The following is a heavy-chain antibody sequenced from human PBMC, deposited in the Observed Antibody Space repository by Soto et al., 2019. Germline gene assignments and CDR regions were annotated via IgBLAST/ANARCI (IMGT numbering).Heavy chain of an antibody. V-gene: IGHV1-46*01. Sequence: ASVKVSCKAPADTFTSYYIHWVRQAPGHGLEWMGIINPNGGSTRFAQTFQGGITMTTDTSTSTVYMELRSLRSEDTAVYYCARWVYDSRGYYDHYYYYYGMDVWGQGTTVTVSS. CDR1: ADTFTSYY. D-gene: IGHD3-22*01. CDR3: ARWVYDSRGYYDHYYYYYGMDV. CDR2: INPNGGST. J-gene: IGHJ6*02.